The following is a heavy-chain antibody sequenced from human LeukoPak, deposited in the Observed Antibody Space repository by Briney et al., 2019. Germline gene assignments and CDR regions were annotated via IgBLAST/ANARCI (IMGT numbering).Heavy chain of an antibody. CDR2: INHSGST. J-gene: IGHJ4*02. CDR3: ARSWGWFGESFDY. CDR1: GGSFSGYY. V-gene: IGHV4-34*01. D-gene: IGHD3-10*01. Sequence: SETLSLTCAVYGGSFSGYYWSWIRQPPGKGLEWIGEINHSGSTNYNPSLKSRVTISVDTSKNQFSLKLSSVTAADTAVYYCARSWGWFGESFDYWGQGTLATVSS.